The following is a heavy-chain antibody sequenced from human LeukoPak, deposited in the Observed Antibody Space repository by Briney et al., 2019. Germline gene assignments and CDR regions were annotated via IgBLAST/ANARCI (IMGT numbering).Heavy chain of an antibody. D-gene: IGHD3-9*01. CDR2: IIPIFGTA. V-gene: IGHV1-69*13. Sequence: GASVKVSCKASGGTFSSYAISWVRQAPGQGLEWMGGIIPIFGTANYAQKFQGRVTITADESTSTAYMELSSLRSEDTAVYYCATVAPVLRYFDWLLSPFDYWGQGTLVTVSS. CDR3: ATVAPVLRYFDWLLSPFDY. J-gene: IGHJ4*02. CDR1: GGTFSSYA.